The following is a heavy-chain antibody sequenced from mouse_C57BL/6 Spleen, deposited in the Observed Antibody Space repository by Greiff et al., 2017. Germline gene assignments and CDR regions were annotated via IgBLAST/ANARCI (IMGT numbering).Heavy chain of an antibody. V-gene: IGHV7-3*01. CDR3: ARYMPGTYCDY. CDR1: GFTFTDYY. J-gene: IGHJ2*01. D-gene: IGHD4-1*01. CDR2: IRNKANGYTT. Sequence: EVKLVESGGGLVQPGGSLSLSCAASGFTFTDYYMSWVRQPPGKALEWLGFIRNKANGYTTEYSASVKGRFTISRDNSQSILYLQMNALRAEDSATYYCARYMPGTYCDYWGQGTTLTVSS.